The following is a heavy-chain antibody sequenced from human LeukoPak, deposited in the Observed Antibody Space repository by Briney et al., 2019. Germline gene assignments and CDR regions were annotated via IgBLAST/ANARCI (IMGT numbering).Heavy chain of an antibody. J-gene: IGHJ4*02. V-gene: IGHV3-21*01. CDR3: ARDQTDFGLDY. D-gene: IGHD3-10*01. CDR1: GFTFSTYP. CDR2: ISSSSRYK. Sequence: EGSLRLSCAASGFTFSTYPMNWVRQAPGKGLEWVSSISSSSRYKYYADSVKGRFTISRDNAKNSLYLQMNSLRAEDTAVYYCARDQTDFGLDYWGQGTLVTVSP.